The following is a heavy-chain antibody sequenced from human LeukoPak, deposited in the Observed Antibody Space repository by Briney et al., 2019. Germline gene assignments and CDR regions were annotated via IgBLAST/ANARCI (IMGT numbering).Heavy chain of an antibody. CDR2: IIPIIGTT. V-gene: IGHV1-69*06. CDR1: GGTFSSHA. Sequence: ASVKVSCKASGGTFSSHAISWVRQAPGQGPEWMGGIIPIIGTTNYAQKFQGRVTIIADKSTSTAYMELSSLRSEDTAVYYCGVGATLRGWFDPWGQGTLVTVSS. CDR3: GVGATLRGWFDP. J-gene: IGHJ5*02. D-gene: IGHD1-26*01.